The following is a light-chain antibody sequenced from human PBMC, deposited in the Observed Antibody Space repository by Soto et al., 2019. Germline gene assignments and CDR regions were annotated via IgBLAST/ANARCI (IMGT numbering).Light chain of an antibody. CDR1: RSDVGGYDF. J-gene: IGLJ1*01. Sequence: QSALTQPASGSGSPGQSITISCTGTRSDVGGYDFVSWYQQHPGKAPRVVLYEVTNRPSGVSDCFSGSKSGNTASLTISGLQAEDEADYYCCSYVSSKTYVFGTGTKV. CDR3: CSYVSSKTYV. CDR2: EVT. V-gene: IGLV2-14*01.